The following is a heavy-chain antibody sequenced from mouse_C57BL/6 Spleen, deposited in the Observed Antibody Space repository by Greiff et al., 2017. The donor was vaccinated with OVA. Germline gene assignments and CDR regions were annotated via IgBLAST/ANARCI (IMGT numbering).Heavy chain of an antibody. V-gene: IGHV1-55*01. D-gene: IGHD3-3*01. J-gene: IGHJ4*01. CDR2: IYPGSGST. Sequence: QVQLQQPGAELVKPGASVKMSCKASGYTFTSYWITWVKQRPGQGLEWIGDIYPGSGSTTYNEKFKSKATLTVDTSSSTAYMQLRSLTSEDSAVYDWAREGGDDAMDYWGQGTSVTVSS. CDR1: GYTFTSYW. CDR3: AREGGDDAMDY.